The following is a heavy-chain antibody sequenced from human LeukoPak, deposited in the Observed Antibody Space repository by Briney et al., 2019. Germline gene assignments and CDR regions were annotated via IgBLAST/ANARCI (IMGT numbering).Heavy chain of an antibody. J-gene: IGHJ4*02. Sequence: PSETLSLTCTVSGGSISSYYWSWIRQPPGKGLEWIGYIYYSGSTNYNPSLKSRVTISVDTSKNQFSLKLSSVTAADTAVYYCARSELGRDYWGQGTLVTVSS. D-gene: IGHD7-27*01. CDR1: GGSISSYY. CDR2: IYYSGST. CDR3: ARSELGRDY. V-gene: IGHV4-59*12.